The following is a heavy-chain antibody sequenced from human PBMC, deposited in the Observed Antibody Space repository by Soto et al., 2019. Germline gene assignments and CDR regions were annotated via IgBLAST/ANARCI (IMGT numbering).Heavy chain of an antibody. CDR2: INPNSGDI. J-gene: IGHJ4*02. CDR1: GYTFTCHY. D-gene: IGHD5-18*01. Sequence: ASVKVSCKTSGYTFTCHYIHWVRQAPGQGLEWMGWINPNSGDINYAEKFQGRVTMTRDMSISTAYMELSSLRSDDTAMYYCARGYTYGSFDNWAQGTLVTVSS. CDR3: ARGYTYGSFDN. V-gene: IGHV1-2*02.